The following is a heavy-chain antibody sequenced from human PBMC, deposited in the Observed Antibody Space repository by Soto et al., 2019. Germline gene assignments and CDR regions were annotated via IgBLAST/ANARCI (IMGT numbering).Heavy chain of an antibody. CDR2: IDTDGSGS. V-gene: IGHV3-74*01. J-gene: IGHJ6*02. CDR3: ASDMYGSGSFAYYYGMDV. D-gene: IGHD3-10*01. Sequence: DVQLVESGGDLVQPGGSLRVSCAASGFIFKNYWMHWVRQAPGKGLEWVSRIDTDGSGSIYADSVTGRFTMSRDNAKNTLYLQMNSLRDEDTAVYYCASDMYGSGSFAYYYGMDVWGQGTTVTVSS. CDR1: GFIFKNYW.